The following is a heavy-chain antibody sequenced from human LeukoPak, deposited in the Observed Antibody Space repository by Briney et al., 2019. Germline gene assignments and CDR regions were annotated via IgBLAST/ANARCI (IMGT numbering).Heavy chain of an antibody. Sequence: GGSQRLSCAASGFTFSNYAMFWVGQAPGTGLEWVALISYDGDNKYYADSVEGRLTISRDNSRNTLYLQMNSLRPEDTAMYYCARDFSGYNYGAGDALDLWGQGSVVSASS. D-gene: IGHD5-18*01. J-gene: IGHJ3*01. V-gene: IGHV3-30-3*01. CDR3: ARDFSGYNYGAGDALDL. CDR2: ISYDGDNK. CDR1: GFTFSNYA.